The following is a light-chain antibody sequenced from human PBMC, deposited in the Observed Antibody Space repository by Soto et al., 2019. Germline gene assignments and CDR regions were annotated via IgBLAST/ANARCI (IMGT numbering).Light chain of an antibody. CDR1: SGSIDSNY. Sequence: NFMLTQPLSVSESPGKTVTISCTRSSGSIDSNYVQWYQQRPGSAPTTVIYEDNQRPSGVPARISGSIDRSSNSASLTISGLKTEDEGDYYCQSYDSSNLWVFGGGTQLTVL. J-gene: IGLJ3*02. CDR2: EDN. CDR3: QSYDSSNLWV. V-gene: IGLV6-57*04.